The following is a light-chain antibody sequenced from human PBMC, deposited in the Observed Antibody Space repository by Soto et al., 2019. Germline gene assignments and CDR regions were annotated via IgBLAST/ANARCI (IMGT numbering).Light chain of an antibody. V-gene: IGKV1-33*01. CDR3: QQFGDLPLT. CDR1: QDIRDY. CDR2: DAS. J-gene: IGKJ4*01. Sequence: EIQMTQSPSSLSASIGDRVTITCQASQDIRDYLNWYQQKPGKAPTLLIYDASNLGTGVPSRFSGTESGTDFTFTISSLQPEEIATYYCQQFGDLPLTFGGGNKVEIK.